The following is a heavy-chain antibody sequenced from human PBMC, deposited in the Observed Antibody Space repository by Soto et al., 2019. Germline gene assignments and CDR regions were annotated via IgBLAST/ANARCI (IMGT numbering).Heavy chain of an antibody. CDR3: ARGQEGIVATH. D-gene: IGHD5-12*01. V-gene: IGHV4-34*01. J-gene: IGHJ4*02. CDR1: GGSLTGYY. CDR2: VKDGGST. Sequence: QVQLQQWGAGLLKPSETLSLTCTVNGGSLTGYYWSWIRQPPGKGLEWIGEVKDGGSTNYSPSLRGPVPISADTCKNHFSLRLNSVTAADTAVYFCARGQEGIVATHWDQGALVTVSS.